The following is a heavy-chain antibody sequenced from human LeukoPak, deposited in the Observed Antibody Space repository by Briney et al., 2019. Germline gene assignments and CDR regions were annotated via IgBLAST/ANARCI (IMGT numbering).Heavy chain of an antibody. V-gene: IGHV4-59*01. D-gene: IGHD3-9*01. Sequence: SETLSLTCTVSSGSLSNYYWNWIRQPPGKGLEWLGYIFYGGSRSTNYNPSLKSRVTISVDTSKNQFSLKLTSVTAEDTAVYYCARGDVLAPWGQGTLVTVSS. CDR1: SGSLSNYY. CDR3: ARGDVLAP. J-gene: IGHJ4*02. CDR2: IFYGGSRST.